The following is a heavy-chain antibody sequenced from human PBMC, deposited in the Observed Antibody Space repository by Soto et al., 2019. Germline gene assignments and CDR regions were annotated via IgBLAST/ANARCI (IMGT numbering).Heavy chain of an antibody. J-gene: IGHJ4*02. CDR1: GYRFTSLD. CDR2: MQPSSGRT. Sequence: QVQLVQSGAEVREPGASVKVSCKASGYRFTSLDINWVRQTTGQGLEWMGWMQPSSGRTGYAQKFQGRVTMTRDTSINTAYMELTSLTSDDTAFYYCARGVTAGVDYWGQGTLVTVSS. D-gene: IGHD1-26*01. V-gene: IGHV1-8*01. CDR3: ARGVTAGVDY.